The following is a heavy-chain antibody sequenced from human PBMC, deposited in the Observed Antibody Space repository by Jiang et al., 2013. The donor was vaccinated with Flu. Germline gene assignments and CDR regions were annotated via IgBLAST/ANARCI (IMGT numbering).Heavy chain of an antibody. D-gene: IGHD2-2*01. CDR2: ISYDGSNK. CDR1: GFTFSSYA. V-gene: IGHV3-30*01. CDR3: ARADIVVVPAALGYGMDV. J-gene: IGHJ6*04. Sequence: VQLVESGGGVVQPGRSLRLSCAASGFTFSSYAMHWVRQAPGKGLEWVAVISYDGSNKYYADSVKGRFTISRDNSKNTLYLQMNSLRAEDTAVYYCARADIVVVPAALGYGMDVWAKGPRS.